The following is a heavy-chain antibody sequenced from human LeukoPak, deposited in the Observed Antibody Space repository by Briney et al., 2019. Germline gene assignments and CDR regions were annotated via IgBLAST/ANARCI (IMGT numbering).Heavy chain of an antibody. J-gene: IGHJ6*03. V-gene: IGHV3-9*03. D-gene: IGHD2-15*01. Sequence: GGSLRLSCTASEFTFDDCVIDWVRRAPGKGLESVSGINWDSGSIVYPDSVKGRFTISRDNTKNSLYLQMNTLRAEGMALYYCARADCSGGSCYSSYFYYYYYMDVWGKGTTVTVSS. CDR3: ARADCSGGSCYSSYFYYYYYMDV. CDR2: INWDSGSI. CDR1: EFTFDDCV.